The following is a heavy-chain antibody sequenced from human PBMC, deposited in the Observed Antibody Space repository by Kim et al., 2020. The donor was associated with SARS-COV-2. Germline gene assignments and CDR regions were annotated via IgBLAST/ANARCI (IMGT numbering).Heavy chain of an antibody. Sequence: GGSLRLSCAASGFTVSSNYMSWVRQAPGKGLEWVSVIYSGDNAYYADSVKGRFTISRDNSKNTLYLQMNSLRAEDTAVYYCARERVSRGYCSSTSCSYYYYGMDVWGQGTTVTVSS. J-gene: IGHJ6*02. CDR2: IYSGDNA. CDR3: ARERVSRGYCSSTSCSYYYYGMDV. CDR1: GFTVSSNY. V-gene: IGHV3-53*01. D-gene: IGHD2-2*01.